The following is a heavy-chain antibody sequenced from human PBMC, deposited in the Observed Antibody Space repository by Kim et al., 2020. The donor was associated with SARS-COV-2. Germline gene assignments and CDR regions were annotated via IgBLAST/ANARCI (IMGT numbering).Heavy chain of an antibody. CDR2: INPNSGGT. J-gene: IGHJ6*02. V-gene: IGHV1-2*02. CDR1: GYTFTGYY. D-gene: IGHD2-8*01. CDR3: ASTKSAPIPHPIMVYAALYYGMDV. Sequence: ASVKVSCKASGYTFTGYYMHWVRQAPGQGLEWMGWINPNSGGTNYAQKFQGRVTMTRDTSISTAYMELSRLRSDDTAVYYCASTKSAPIPHPIMVYAALYYGMDVWGQGTTVTVSS.